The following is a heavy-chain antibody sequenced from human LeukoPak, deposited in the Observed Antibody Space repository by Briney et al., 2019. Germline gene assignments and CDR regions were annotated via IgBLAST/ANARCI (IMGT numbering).Heavy chain of an antibody. V-gene: IGHV3-30*01. CDR3: ARDMGVVATIRFWFDP. Sequence: GGSLRLSCVASGFTFSDSWMSWVRQAPGKGLEWVAVISYDGSNKYYADSVKGRFTISRDNSKNTLYLQMNSLRAEDTAVYYCARDMGVVATIRFWFDPWGQGTLVTVSS. J-gene: IGHJ5*02. D-gene: IGHD5-12*01. CDR2: ISYDGSNK. CDR1: GFTFSDSW.